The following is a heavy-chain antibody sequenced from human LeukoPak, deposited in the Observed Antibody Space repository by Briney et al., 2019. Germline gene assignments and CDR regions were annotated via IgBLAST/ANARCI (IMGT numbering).Heavy chain of an antibody. Sequence: GGCLRLSCAASGFSFSSYWMHWVRQAPGKGLVWVSRIDSDGSSTTYADSVKGRFTISRDNAKNTLYLQMNSLRADDTAVYYCARLGGSSPFDYWGQGTLVTVSS. D-gene: IGHD6-6*01. V-gene: IGHV3-74*01. CDR1: GFSFSSYW. CDR2: IDSDGSST. J-gene: IGHJ4*02. CDR3: ARLGGSSPFDY.